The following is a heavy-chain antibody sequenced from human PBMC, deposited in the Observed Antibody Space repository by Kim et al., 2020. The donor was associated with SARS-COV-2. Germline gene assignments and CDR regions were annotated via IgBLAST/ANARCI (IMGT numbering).Heavy chain of an antibody. CDR3: ARDEDIVATIVFDY. V-gene: IGHV3-21*01. CDR1: GFTFSSYS. Sequence: GGSLRLSCAASGFTFSSYSMNWVRQAPGKGLEWVSSISSSSSYIYYADSVKGRFTISRDNAKNSLYLQMNSLRAEDTAVYYCARDEDIVATIVFDYWGQGTLVTVSS. CDR2: ISSSSSYI. J-gene: IGHJ4*02. D-gene: IGHD5-12*01.